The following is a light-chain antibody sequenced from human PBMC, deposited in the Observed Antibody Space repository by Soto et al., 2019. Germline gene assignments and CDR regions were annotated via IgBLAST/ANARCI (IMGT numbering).Light chain of an antibody. CDR2: ASY. Sequence: DIQITQSPSSLSASVGDRVTITCRASQSISSHLNWYQHKPGRPPRLLIFASYILEGGVPSRFSGSGSDTYFTLTIDSLXXEXVATYYXXHXXITPRYTXXQGTKVEI. V-gene: IGKV1-39*01. CDR3: XHXXITPRYT. CDR1: QSISSH. J-gene: IGKJ2*01.